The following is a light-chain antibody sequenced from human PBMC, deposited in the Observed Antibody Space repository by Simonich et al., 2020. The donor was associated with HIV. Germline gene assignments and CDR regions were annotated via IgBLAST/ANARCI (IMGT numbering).Light chain of an antibody. J-gene: IGLJ3*02. V-gene: IGLV2-14*03. CDR1: SSDVGGYNY. CDR2: DVR. Sequence: QSALTQPASVSGSPGQSITISCTGTSSDVGGYNYVSWYQQHPGKAPKLMIYDVRNRPAGVPNRFSGSKSGNTASLTISGLQAEDEADYYCSSYTSSSTLWVFGGGTKLTVL. CDR3: SSYTSSSTLWV.